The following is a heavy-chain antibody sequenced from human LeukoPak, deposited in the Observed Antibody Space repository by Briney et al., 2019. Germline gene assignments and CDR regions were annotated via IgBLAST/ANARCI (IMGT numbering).Heavy chain of an antibody. Sequence: PSETLSLTCAVYGGSFSGYYWSWIRQPPGKGLKWIGEINHSGSTNYNPSLKSRVTISVDTSKNQFSLKLSSVTAADTAVYYCARHFAYSSSSYFDYWGQGSLVTVSS. CDR3: ARHFAYSSSSYFDY. V-gene: IGHV4-34*01. J-gene: IGHJ4*02. CDR2: INHSGST. D-gene: IGHD6-6*01. CDR1: GGSFSGYY.